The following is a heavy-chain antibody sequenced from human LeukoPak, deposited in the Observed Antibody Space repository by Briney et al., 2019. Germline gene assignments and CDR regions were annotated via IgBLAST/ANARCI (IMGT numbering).Heavy chain of an antibody. CDR1: GGTFSSYA. CDR2: IIPIFGTA. CDR3: ARGEMGYSGYRLDY. J-gene: IGHJ4*02. D-gene: IGHD5-12*01. V-gene: IGHV1-69*01. Sequence: GASVKVSCKASGGTFSSYAISWVRQAPRQGLEWMGGIIPIFGTANYAQKFQGRVTITADESTSTAYMELSSLRSEDTAVYYCARGEMGYSGYRLDYWGQGTLVTVSS.